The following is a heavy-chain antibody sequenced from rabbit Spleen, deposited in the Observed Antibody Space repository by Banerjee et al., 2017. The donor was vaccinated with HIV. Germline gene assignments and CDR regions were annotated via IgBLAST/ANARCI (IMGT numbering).Heavy chain of an antibody. J-gene: IGHJ4*01. Sequence: QLEESGGDLVKPEGSLTLTCTASGFSFSSYYMNWVRQAPGKGLEWIGYIDPLFGITYYANWVNGRFSISRENAQNTVFLQMTSLTAADTATYFCARDGAGGSYFALWGQGTLVTVS. D-gene: IGHD8-1*01. CDR2: IDPLFGIT. CDR3: ARDGAGGSYFAL. V-gene: IGHV1S7*01. CDR1: GFSFSSYY.